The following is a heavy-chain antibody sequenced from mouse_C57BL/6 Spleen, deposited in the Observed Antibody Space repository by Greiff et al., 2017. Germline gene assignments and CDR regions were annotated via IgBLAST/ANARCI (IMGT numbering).Heavy chain of an antibody. CDR3: ARGRPYDGYYFDY. V-gene: IGHV1-22*01. CDR1: GYTFTDYN. J-gene: IGHJ2*01. CDR2: INPNNGGT. D-gene: IGHD2-3*01. Sequence: LVKPGASVKMSCKASGYTFTDYNMHWVKQSHGKSLEWIGYINPNNGGTSYNQKFKGKATLTVNKSSSTAYMELRSLTSEDSAVYYCARGRPYDGYYFDYWGQGTTLTVSS.